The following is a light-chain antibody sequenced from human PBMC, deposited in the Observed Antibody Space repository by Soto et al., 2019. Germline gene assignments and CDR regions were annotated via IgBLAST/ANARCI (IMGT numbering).Light chain of an antibody. CDR3: CSYAGSSSSI. Sequence: QSVLTQPASGSGSPGQSITSSCSGASSVVGTYNLVSWYQQYPGKAPRLMIYEVTKRPSGVSNRFSGSKSGNTASLTISGLQPEDEADYYCCSYAGSSSSIFGTGTKVTVL. CDR2: EVT. CDR1: SSVVGTYNL. V-gene: IGLV2-23*02. J-gene: IGLJ1*01.